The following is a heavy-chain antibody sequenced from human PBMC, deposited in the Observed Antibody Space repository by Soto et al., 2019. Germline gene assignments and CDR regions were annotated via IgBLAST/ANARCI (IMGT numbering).Heavy chain of an antibody. Sequence: SETLSLTCTVSGGSISGYYWSWIRQPPGKGLEWIGYMYNTGSTVYNPSFKSRVTITIDTSKNQFSLKLNSVTAADTAVYYCARDLWGYCGTDCYPLDVWGQGTTVT. D-gene: IGHD2-21*02. CDR1: GGSISGYY. CDR3: ARDLWGYCGTDCYPLDV. J-gene: IGHJ6*02. CDR2: MYNTGST. V-gene: IGHV4-59*01.